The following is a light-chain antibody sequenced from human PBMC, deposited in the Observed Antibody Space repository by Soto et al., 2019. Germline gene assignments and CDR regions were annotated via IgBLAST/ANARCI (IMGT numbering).Light chain of an antibody. CDR1: SSDVGGYNY. J-gene: IGLJ1*01. V-gene: IGLV2-14*01. CDR3: SSYTSSSTRV. CDR2: DVS. Sequence: QSALTQPASVSGSPGQSITISCTGTSSDVGGYNYVSWYQQHRGKAPKLMIYDVSNRPSGVSNRFSGSKSGNTASLTISGLQAEDEADYYFSSYTSSSTRVFGPGTKLTVL.